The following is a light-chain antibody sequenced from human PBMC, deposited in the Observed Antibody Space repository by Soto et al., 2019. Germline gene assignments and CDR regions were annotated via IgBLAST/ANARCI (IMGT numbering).Light chain of an antibody. CDR3: SSYTSSSPRV. CDR1: SSDVGSYNY. J-gene: IGLJ1*01. CDR2: EVS. V-gene: IGLV2-14*01. Sequence: QSALTQPASVSGSPGQSITISCTGTSSDVGSYNYVSWYQQHPGNAPQLMIYEVSNRPSGVSNRFSGSKSGNTASLTISGLQAEDEGVYYCSSYTSSSPRVFGTGTKGTVL.